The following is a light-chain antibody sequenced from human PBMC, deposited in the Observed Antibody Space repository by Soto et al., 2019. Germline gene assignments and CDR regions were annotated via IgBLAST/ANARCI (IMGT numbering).Light chain of an antibody. CDR2: AAS. J-gene: IGKJ2*01. V-gene: IGKV1-39*01. Sequence: DLQMTQSPSSLSASVGDRVTITCRASQSISSYLNWYQQKPGKAPKFLIYAASTLQSGVPSRFSGSGSGTDFTLTISSLQPEDCATYYCQQSYSSPKTFGQGTKLEIK. CDR1: QSISSY. CDR3: QQSYSSPKT.